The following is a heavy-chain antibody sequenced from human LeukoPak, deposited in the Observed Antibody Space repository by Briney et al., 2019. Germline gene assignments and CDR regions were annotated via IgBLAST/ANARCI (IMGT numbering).Heavy chain of an antibody. CDR1: GFTFRNYW. CDR2: INQDGSDK. Sequence: GGSLRLSCAASGFTFRNYWMSWVRQAPGKGLECVANINQDGSDKYYVDSVKGRFTISRDNTKNSLYLQMNSLRAEDTAVYYCVGGDYWGQGTLVTVSS. CDR3: VGGDY. J-gene: IGHJ4*02. V-gene: IGHV3-7*01.